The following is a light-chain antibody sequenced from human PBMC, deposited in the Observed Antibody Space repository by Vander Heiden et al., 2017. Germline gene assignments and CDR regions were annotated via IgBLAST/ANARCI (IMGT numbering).Light chain of an antibody. Sequence: SYLLTQPPSVSVAPGQPATVTCGGTNINSKRVHGYQQRPGQAPLLVLYDDTERPSGIPERFSGSTSGNTATLAIRRVEAGDEADYYCQVWDSATDSQVFGSGTFVTVL. CDR2: DDT. CDR1: NINSKR. J-gene: IGLJ1*01. CDR3: QVWDSATDSQV. V-gene: IGLV3-21*02.